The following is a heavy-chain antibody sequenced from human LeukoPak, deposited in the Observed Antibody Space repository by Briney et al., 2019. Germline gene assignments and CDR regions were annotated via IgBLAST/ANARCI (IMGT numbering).Heavy chain of an antibody. Sequence: PGGSLRLSCAASGFTFSGYWMSWVRQAPGKGLEWVANIKQDGSEKYYVDSVKGRFTISRDNAKNSLYLQMNSLRAEGTAVYYCARDKGDCSGGSCYDAFDIWGQGTMVTVSS. CDR1: GFTFSGYW. V-gene: IGHV3-7*01. J-gene: IGHJ3*02. CDR2: IKQDGSEK. D-gene: IGHD2-15*01. CDR3: ARDKGDCSGGSCYDAFDI.